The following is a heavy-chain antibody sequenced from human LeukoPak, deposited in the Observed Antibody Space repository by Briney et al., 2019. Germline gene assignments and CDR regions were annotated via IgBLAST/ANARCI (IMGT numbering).Heavy chain of an antibody. Sequence: GGSLRLSCVVSGFNFDNFAMHWVRQPLGKGLEWVAVISHDGRTKYYADSMKGRITISRDNSKNTLFLQMNNLRSEDTAVYFCARPSPPGDGYNPPDHWGQGTLVTVSS. CDR3: ARPSPPGDGYNPPDH. CDR2: ISHDGRTK. V-gene: IGHV3-30*04. D-gene: IGHD5-24*01. J-gene: IGHJ4*02. CDR1: GFNFDNFA.